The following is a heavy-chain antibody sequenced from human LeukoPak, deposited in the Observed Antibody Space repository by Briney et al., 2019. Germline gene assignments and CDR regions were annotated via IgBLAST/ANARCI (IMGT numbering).Heavy chain of an antibody. D-gene: IGHD1-1*01. Sequence: ASVKVSCKASGGTFSSYAISWVRQAPGQGLEWMGGINPNSGGTNYAQKFQGRVTMTRDTSISTAYMELSRLRSDDTAVYYCARGQLDYYMDVWGKGTTVTVSS. V-gene: IGHV1-2*02. CDR3: ARGQLDYYMDV. J-gene: IGHJ6*03. CDR2: INPNSGGT. CDR1: GGTFSSYA.